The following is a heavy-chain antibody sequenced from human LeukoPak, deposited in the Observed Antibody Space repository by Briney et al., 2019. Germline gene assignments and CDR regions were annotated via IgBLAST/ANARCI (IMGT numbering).Heavy chain of an antibody. Sequence: GESLKISCKGSGYRFTSYWIGWVRQMPGKGLEWMGVIYPGDSDTRYSPSFQGQVTISADKSIRTAYLQWTSLKASDTAMYYCARLGATVMASCGDYFDYWGQGTLVTVSS. D-gene: IGHD5-18*01. V-gene: IGHV5-51*01. J-gene: IGHJ4*02. CDR2: IYPGDSDT. CDR3: ARLGATVMASCGDYFDY. CDR1: GYRFTSYW.